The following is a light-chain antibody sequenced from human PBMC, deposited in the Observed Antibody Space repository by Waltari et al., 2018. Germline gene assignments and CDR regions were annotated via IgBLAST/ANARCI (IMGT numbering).Light chain of an antibody. CDR1: QSISSW. CDR3: QQYNSNLLT. V-gene: IGKV1-5*03. Sequence: DIQMTQSPSTLSASVGDRVTITCRASQSISSWLAWFQKKTGKAPKLLIYKATTLESRVPSRFSGSGSGTEFTLTITSLQPDDFATYYCQQYNSNLLTFGGGTKVEIK. CDR2: KAT. J-gene: IGKJ4*01.